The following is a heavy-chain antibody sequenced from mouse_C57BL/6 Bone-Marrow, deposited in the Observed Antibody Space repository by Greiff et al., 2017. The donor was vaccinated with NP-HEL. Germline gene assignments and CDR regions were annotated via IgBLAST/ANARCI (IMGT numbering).Heavy chain of an antibody. V-gene: IGHV2-2*01. Sequence: VKLQESGPGLVQPSQSLSITCTVSGFSLTSYGVHWVRQSPGKGLEWLGVIWSGGSTDFNAAFISRLSISKDNSKSQVFVKMNSLQADDTAIYYCARCSYDGYGEGYFDVWGTGTTVTVSS. D-gene: IGHD2-3*01. J-gene: IGHJ1*03. CDR3: ARCSYDGYGEGYFDV. CDR2: IWSGGST. CDR1: GFSLTSYG.